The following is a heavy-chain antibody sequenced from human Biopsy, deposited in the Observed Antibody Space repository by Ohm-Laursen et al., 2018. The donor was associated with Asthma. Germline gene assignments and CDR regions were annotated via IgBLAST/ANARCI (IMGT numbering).Heavy chain of an antibody. D-gene: IGHD3-3*01. CDR2: IYYSGST. V-gene: IGHV4-39*01. CDR3: ARRITIFGVVAYFDY. CDR1: GGSMSSSSYY. Sequence: GTLSLTCTVSGGSMSSSSYYWGWIRQPPGKGLGWIGSIYYSGSTYYNPSLKSRVTIFVDTSKNQFFLKLSSVTAADMAVYYCARRITIFGVVAYFDYWGQGTLVTVSS. J-gene: IGHJ4*02.